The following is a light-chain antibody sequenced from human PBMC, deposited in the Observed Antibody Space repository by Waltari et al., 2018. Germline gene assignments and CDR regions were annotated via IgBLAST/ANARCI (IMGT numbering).Light chain of an antibody. Sequence: QSALTQPRSVSGSPGQSVTISCTGTSSDVGGYNYVSWYQHHPGKAPKLIIYDVSTWPSGVPPRFAGSKSGKTASLIISGLQAEDEADYYCCSYAGRYTWIFGGGTKLTVL. V-gene: IGLV2-11*01. J-gene: IGLJ2*01. CDR2: DVS. CDR1: SSDVGGYNY. CDR3: CSYAGRYTWI.